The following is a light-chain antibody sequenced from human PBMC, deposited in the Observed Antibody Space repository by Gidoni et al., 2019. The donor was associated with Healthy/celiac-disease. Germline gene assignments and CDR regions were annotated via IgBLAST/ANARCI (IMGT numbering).Light chain of an antibody. Sequence: DSVMTQSPDSLAVSLGERATINCKSSQSFLYSSNNTHSLAWYQQKPGPPPKLLIYCASTRESGVPSRFSGSASGADFTLTISSLQAEDVAAYYCQQYYSTLLTFGGGTKVEIK. CDR3: QQYYSTLLT. V-gene: IGKV4-1*01. CDR2: CAS. CDR1: QSFLYSSNNTHS. J-gene: IGKJ4*01.